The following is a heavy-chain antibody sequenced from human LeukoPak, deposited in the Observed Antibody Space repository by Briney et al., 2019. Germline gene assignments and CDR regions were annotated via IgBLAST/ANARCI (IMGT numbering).Heavy chain of an antibody. CDR1: GYTFTSYV. CDR3: AIESTGLFPYYCYFYRMDV. V-gene: IGHV1-8*01. D-gene: IGHD3-22*01. Sequence: ASVQVSCKASGYTFTSYVINWVQQATGQGLAWMGWMNPNRDNTGYDHKFQGRVTMTSNTSISNAQMELISLRSDDTAVYYCAIESTGLFPYYCYFYRMDVCGQGTTVTVSS. CDR2: MNPNRDNT. J-gene: IGHJ6*02.